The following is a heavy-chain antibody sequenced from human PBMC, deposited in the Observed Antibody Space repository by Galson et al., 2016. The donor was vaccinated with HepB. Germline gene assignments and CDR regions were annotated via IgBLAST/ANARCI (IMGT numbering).Heavy chain of an antibody. CDR3: TRGRHSSSWSRDDVFDI. CDR2: IHHSGSN. D-gene: IGHD6-13*01. J-gene: IGHJ3*02. CDR1: RGSVSSSNW. V-gene: IGHV4-4*02. Sequence: SETLSLTCSVSRGSVSSSNWWSWVRQPPGQRLEWIGEIHHSGSNNYNPSLRSRVTMSVDKAKNQFSLKLTSVTAADTAVYYCTRGRHSSSWSRDDVFDIGGQGTLVSVSS.